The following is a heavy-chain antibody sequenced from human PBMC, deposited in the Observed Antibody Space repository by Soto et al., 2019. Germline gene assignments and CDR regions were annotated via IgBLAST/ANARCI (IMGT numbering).Heavy chain of an antibody. Sequence: QVQLVESGGGVVQPGRSLRLSCAASGFTFSHYAMHWVRQAPGKGLEWVAAISYDGTSQDYAASVRGRFTISRDNFKSALFLQMNSLRLEDTAVYYCASPTTEIDNWGQGTLVTVSS. CDR2: ISYDGTSQ. D-gene: IGHD4-17*01. CDR3: ASPTTEIDN. J-gene: IGHJ4*02. CDR1: GFTFSHYA. V-gene: IGHV3-30*03.